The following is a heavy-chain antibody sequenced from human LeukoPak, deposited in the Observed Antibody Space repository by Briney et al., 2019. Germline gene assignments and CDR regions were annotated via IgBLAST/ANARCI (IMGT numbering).Heavy chain of an antibody. Sequence: PSETLSLTCAVYGGSFSGYYWSWIRQPPGKGLEWTGEINHSGSTNYNPSLKSRVTISVDTSKNQFSLKLSSVTAADTAVYYCARVAAIAVASDAFDIWGQGTMVTVSS. V-gene: IGHV4-34*01. D-gene: IGHD6-19*01. CDR2: INHSGST. CDR1: GGSFSGYY. CDR3: ARVAAIAVASDAFDI. J-gene: IGHJ3*02.